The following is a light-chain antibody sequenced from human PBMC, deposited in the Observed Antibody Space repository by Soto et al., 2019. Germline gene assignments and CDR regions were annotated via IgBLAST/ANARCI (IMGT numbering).Light chain of an antibody. CDR3: HQFNSNLFT. CDR1: QGISSA. J-gene: IGKJ3*01. V-gene: IGKV1-13*02. CDR2: DAS. Sequence: AIQLPQSPSSLSASVGDRVTITCRASQGISSALAWYQQKPGKATKLLIYDASSLDSGVPSKFSGSGSGTDFTLTISSLQPEDFVTYYCHQFNSNLFTFGPGTKVDIK.